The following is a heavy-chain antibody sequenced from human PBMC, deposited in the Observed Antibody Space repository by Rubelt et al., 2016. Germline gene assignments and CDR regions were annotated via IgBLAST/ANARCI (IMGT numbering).Heavy chain of an antibody. CDR1: GGSFSGYY. CDR3: AADFLGAAGTGD. D-gene: IGHD6-13*01. CDR2: INHSGST. Sequence: QVQLQQWGAGLLKPSETLSLTCAVYGGSFSGYYWSWIRQPPGKGLEWIGEINHSGSTTYNPSLKSRVTISVDTSKNQFSLKLGLVTAADTAGYYCAADFLGAAGTGDWGQGTLVTVSS. V-gene: IGHV4-34*01. J-gene: IGHJ4*02.